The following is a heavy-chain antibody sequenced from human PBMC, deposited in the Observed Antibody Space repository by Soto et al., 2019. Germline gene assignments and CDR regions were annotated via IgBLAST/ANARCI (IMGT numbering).Heavy chain of an antibody. CDR2: ISAYNGNT. CDR3: ARVYYGSGSSPRRRPDY. J-gene: IGHJ4*02. V-gene: IGHV1-18*01. D-gene: IGHD3-10*01. Sequence: GASVKVSCKASGYTFTSYGISWVRQAPGQGFEWMGWISAYNGNTNYAQKLQGRVTMTTDTSTSTAYMELRSLRSDDTAVYYCARVYYGSGSSPRRRPDYWGQGTLVTVSS. CDR1: GYTFTSYG.